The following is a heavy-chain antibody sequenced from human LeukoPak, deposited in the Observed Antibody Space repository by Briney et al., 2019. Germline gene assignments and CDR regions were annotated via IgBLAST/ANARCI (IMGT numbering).Heavy chain of an antibody. CDR1: GGTFSSYA. CDR2: INPNSGGT. V-gene: IGHV1-2*02. J-gene: IGHJ4*02. Sequence: AASVKVSCKASGGTFSSYAISWVRQAPGQGLEWMGWINPNSGGTNYAQKFQGRVTMTRDTSISTAYMELSRLRSDDTAVYYCARGLHYDSSGYYRWGQGTLVTVSS. D-gene: IGHD3-22*01. CDR3: ARGLHYDSSGYYR.